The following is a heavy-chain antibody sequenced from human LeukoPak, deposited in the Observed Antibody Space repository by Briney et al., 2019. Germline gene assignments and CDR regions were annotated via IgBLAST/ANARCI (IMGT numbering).Heavy chain of an antibody. D-gene: IGHD6-19*01. V-gene: IGHV4-38-2*02. CDR2: IYHSGST. J-gene: IGHJ3*02. CDR3: ARESAVAGTVNAFDI. Sequence: PGGSLRLSCAASGFTFSNYWMTWVRQPPGKGLEWIGSIYHSGSTYYNPSLKSRVTISVDTSKNQFSLKLSSVTAADTAVYYCARESAVAGTVNAFDIWGQGTMVTVSS. CDR1: GFTFSNYW.